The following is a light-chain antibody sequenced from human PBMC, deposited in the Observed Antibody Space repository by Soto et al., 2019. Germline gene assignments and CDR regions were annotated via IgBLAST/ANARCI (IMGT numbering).Light chain of an antibody. CDR2: GAS. Sequence: EIVLTQSPGALSLSPGERATLSCRASQSVSSSYLAWYQQKTGQAPRLLIYGASSRATGIPDRFSGNGSGTDFTLTISRLEPEDFAVYYCQQYGSSPRTFGQGTKVDIK. CDR3: QQYGSSPRT. V-gene: IGKV3-20*01. CDR1: QSVSSSY. J-gene: IGKJ1*01.